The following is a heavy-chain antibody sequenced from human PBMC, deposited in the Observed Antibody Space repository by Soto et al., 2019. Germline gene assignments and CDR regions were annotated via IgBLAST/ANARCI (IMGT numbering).Heavy chain of an antibody. CDR3: ARFGSIAVTRFDY. CDR1: GGSISSYY. J-gene: IGHJ4*02. D-gene: IGHD6-19*01. Sequence: QVQLQESGPGLVKPSETLSLTCTVSGGSISSYYWNWIRQPPGKGLEWIGYIYSSGSTNYNPSLKSRRTMSVDTSKNQFSLNLTSVTAADTAVYYCARFGSIAVTRFDYWGQGVLVTVSS. V-gene: IGHV4-59*08. CDR2: IYSSGST.